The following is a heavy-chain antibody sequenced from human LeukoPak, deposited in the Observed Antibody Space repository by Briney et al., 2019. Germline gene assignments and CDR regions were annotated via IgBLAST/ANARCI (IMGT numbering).Heavy chain of an antibody. Sequence: GGSLRLSCAASGFTFDDYAMHWVRQAPGEGLEWVSGISWNSGSIGYADSVKGRFTISRDNAKNSLYLQMNSLRAEDTALYYCAKSEYYDILTGYGYYYGMDVWGQGTTVTVSS. D-gene: IGHD3-9*01. CDR3: AKSEYYDILTGYGYYYGMDV. V-gene: IGHV3-9*01. J-gene: IGHJ6*02. CDR1: GFTFDDYA. CDR2: ISWNSGSI.